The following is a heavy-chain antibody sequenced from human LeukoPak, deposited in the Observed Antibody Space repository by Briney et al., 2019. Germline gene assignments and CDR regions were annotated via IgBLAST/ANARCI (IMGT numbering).Heavy chain of an antibody. Sequence: GGSLRLSCAASGFTFSSYWMSWVRQAPGKGLEWVANIKQDGSEKFYVDSVKGRFTISRDNAKNSLYLQMNSLRAEDTAVYYCARDLRYYDILTGYYPYYYYGMDVWGQGTTVAVSS. CDR2: IKQDGSEK. J-gene: IGHJ6*02. CDR1: GFTFSSYW. D-gene: IGHD3-9*01. CDR3: ARDLRYYDILTGYYPYYYYGMDV. V-gene: IGHV3-7*03.